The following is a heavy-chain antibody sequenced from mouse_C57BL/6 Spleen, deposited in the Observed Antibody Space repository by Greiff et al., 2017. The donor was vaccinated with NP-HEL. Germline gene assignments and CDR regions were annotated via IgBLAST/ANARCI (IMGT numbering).Heavy chain of an antibody. J-gene: IGHJ4*01. V-gene: IGHV8-8*01. CDR2: IWWDDDK. CDR3: ARWDYYYGSSFYYYAMDY. D-gene: IGHD1-1*01. CDR1: GFSLSTFGMG. Sequence: QVTLKESGPGILQPSQTLSLTCSFSGFSLSTFGMGVGWIRQPSGKGLEWLAHIWWDDDKYYNPALKSRLTISKYTSKNQVFLKIANVDTADTATYYCARWDYYYGSSFYYYAMDYWGQGTSVTVSS.